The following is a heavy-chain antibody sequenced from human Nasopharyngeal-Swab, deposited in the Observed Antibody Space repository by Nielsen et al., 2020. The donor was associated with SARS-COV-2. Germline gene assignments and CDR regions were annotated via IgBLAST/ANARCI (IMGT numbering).Heavy chain of an antibody. CDR1: GFTFSSYG. J-gene: IGHJ4*02. CDR2: IWYDGSNK. CDR3: ARDLPLIAAAGIPPRN. D-gene: IGHD6-13*01. Sequence: GGSLRLSWAASGFTFSSYGMHWVRQAPGKGLEWVAVIWYDGSNKYYADSVKGRFTISRDNSKNTLYLQMNSLRAEDTAVYYCARDLPLIAAAGIPPRNWGQGTLVTVSS. V-gene: IGHV3-33*01.